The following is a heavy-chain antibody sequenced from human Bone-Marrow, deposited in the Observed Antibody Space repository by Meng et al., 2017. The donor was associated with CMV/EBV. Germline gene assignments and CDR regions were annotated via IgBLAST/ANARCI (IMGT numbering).Heavy chain of an antibody. CDR3: ASGYYDSSGYYGSFDY. CDR1: GGTFSSYA. D-gene: IGHD3-22*01. J-gene: IGHJ4*02. V-gene: IGHV1-69*05. CDR2: IIPIFGTA. Sequence: SVKVSCKASGGTFSSYAISWVRQAPGQGLEWMGGIIPIFGTANYAQKFQGRVTITTDESTSTAYMELSSLRSEDTAVYYCASGYYDSSGYYGSFDYWGQGTLVTGSS.